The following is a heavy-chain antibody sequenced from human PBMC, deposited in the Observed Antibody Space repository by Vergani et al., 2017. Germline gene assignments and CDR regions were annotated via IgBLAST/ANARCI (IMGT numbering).Heavy chain of an antibody. CDR3: GRVADFDGLGSRLLDL. CDR1: GGPMSGYY. CDR2: MYHSGST. V-gene: IGHV4-59*01. J-gene: IGHJ5*02. D-gene: IGHD3-10*01. Sequence: QVRLQESGPGLVKPSETLSLTCSVSGGPMSGYYWSWIRPPPWNEREWIGYMYHSGSTNYNPSLETRVTISGDTSKIQFSLKLNSVTAADTAVDYCGRVADFDGLGSRLLDLWGQGILVTVSS.